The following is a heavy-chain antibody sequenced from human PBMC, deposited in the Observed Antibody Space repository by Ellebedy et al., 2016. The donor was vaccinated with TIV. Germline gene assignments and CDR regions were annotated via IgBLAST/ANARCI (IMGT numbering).Heavy chain of an antibody. D-gene: IGHD6-13*01. Sequence: GESLKISCAASGFSFSTYEMNWVRQAPGKGLEWVSYIGGSGNTIHYADSVKGRFSISRDNAKKSLYLQMNSLRAEDTAVYYCAKDRFGIAAPPRAWGQGTLVTVSS. CDR2: IGGSGNTI. J-gene: IGHJ5*02. CDR1: GFSFSTYE. V-gene: IGHV3-48*03. CDR3: AKDRFGIAAPPRA.